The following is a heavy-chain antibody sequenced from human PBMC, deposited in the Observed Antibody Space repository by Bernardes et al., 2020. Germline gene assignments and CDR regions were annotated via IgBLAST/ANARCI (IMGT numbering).Heavy chain of an antibody. V-gene: IGHV3-48*01. Sequence: GWSLRLSCAASGFTFSNYNMNWVRQAPGKGLEWVGMISSNSSRTTWYADSVKGRFTISRDDAKKSLYLQMNSLRPEDTAVYYCAREVAYWGQGTLVTVSS. J-gene: IGHJ4*02. CDR2: ISSNSSRTT. CDR3: AREVAY. CDR1: GFTFSNYN.